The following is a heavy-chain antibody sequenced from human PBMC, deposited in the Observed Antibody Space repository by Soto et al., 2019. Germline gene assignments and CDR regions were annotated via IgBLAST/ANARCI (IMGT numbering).Heavy chain of an antibody. D-gene: IGHD5-12*01. CDR1: GFTFRNYW. Sequence: EVQLVESGGGLVQPGGSLRLSCAASGFTFRNYWMHWVRQASGKGLVWVSRINTDGSSTTYADSVKGRFTISRDNAKNTRYLQMNSRRAEDTAMYYCVRDRADSGYDLWGQGTLVTVSS. V-gene: IGHV3-74*01. J-gene: IGHJ4*02. CDR3: VRDRADSGYDL. CDR2: INTDGSST.